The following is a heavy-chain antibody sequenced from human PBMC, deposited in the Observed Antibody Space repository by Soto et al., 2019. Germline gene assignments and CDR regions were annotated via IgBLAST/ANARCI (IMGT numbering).Heavy chain of an antibody. J-gene: IGHJ5*02. Sequence: HPGGSLRLSCAASGFTFSSYAMHWVRQAPGKGLEWVAVISYDGSNKYYADSVKGRFTISRDNSKNTLYLQMNSLRAEDTAVYYCARGGLRGVLSSWFDPWGQGTLVTVSS. CDR2: ISYDGSNK. D-gene: IGHD3-16*02. V-gene: IGHV3-30-3*01. CDR1: GFTFSSYA. CDR3: ARGGLRGVLSSWFDP.